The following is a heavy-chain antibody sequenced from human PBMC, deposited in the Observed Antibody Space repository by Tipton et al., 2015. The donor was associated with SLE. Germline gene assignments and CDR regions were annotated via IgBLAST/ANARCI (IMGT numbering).Heavy chain of an antibody. Sequence: LRLSCTVSGGSISSGSYYWSWIRQPAGKGLEWIGYIYYSGSISHNPSLKSRVTISVDTSKNQFSLKLSSVTAADTAVYYCAREWGDAFNIWGQGTMVAVSS. CDR1: GGSISSGSYY. V-gene: IGHV4-61*10. CDR2: IYYSGSI. J-gene: IGHJ3*02. D-gene: IGHD2-8*01. CDR3: AREWGDAFNI.